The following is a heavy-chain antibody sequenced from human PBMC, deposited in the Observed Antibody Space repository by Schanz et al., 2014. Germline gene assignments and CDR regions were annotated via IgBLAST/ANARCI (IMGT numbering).Heavy chain of an antibody. CDR3: KNYVPREYYLDD. Sequence: QVHLQESGPGLVKPSETLSLTCTVSGGSISNNYWGWIRQPPGKGLEWIGNIYSSGSTNYNPSLNTRVTITSDTSKHLYSLRLDSVAAEDTAVYVGKNYVPREYYLDDWGQGTLVTVSS. J-gene: IGHJ4*01. V-gene: IGHV4-59*01. CDR2: IYSSGST. CDR1: GGSISNNY. D-gene: IGHD3-10*02.